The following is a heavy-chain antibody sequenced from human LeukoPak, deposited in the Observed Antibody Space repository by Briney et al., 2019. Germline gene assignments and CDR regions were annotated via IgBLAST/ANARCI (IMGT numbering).Heavy chain of an antibody. Sequence: PGRSLRLSCAASGFTVSSNYMTWVRQAPGKGLEWLSVIYSGGDTYYLDSVKGRFTISRDNSENTLYLQMNSLRVEDTAVYYCARVIVVPTSADYLDYWGQGTLVTVSS. CDR1: GFTVSSNY. J-gene: IGHJ4*02. CDR2: IYSGGDT. D-gene: IGHD2-2*01. CDR3: ARVIVVPTSADYLDY. V-gene: IGHV3-53*01.